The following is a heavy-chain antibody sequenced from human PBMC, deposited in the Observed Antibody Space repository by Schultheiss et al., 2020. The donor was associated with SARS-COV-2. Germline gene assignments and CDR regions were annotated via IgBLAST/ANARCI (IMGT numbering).Heavy chain of an antibody. Sequence: SETLSLTCTVSGGSISSGYYWGWIRQPPGKGLEWIGSIYHSGSTYYNPSLKSRVTISVDTSKNQFSLKLSSVTAADTAVYYCARVLPYSSGWYVEGHFDYWGQGTLVTVSS. J-gene: IGHJ4*02. CDR3: ARVLPYSSGWYVEGHFDY. CDR2: IYHSGST. V-gene: IGHV4-38-2*02. D-gene: IGHD6-19*01. CDR1: GGSISSGYY.